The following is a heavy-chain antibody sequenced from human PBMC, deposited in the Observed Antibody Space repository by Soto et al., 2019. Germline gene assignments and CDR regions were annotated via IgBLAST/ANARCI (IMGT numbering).Heavy chain of an antibody. CDR3: AKNVPPPYSYYALDD. J-gene: IGHJ6*02. V-gene: IGHV1-18*01. CDR1: ASTFTRYG. CDR2: ISGYNGDT. Sequence: QGHLVQSGAEVKKPGASVKVSCKTSASTFTRYGISWVRQAPGQGLEWMGWISGYNGDTNYAQNLQDRVTMTIDKSTTTAYMELRSLTSDDTAVYYCAKNVPPPYSYYALDDWGQGTTVTVSS.